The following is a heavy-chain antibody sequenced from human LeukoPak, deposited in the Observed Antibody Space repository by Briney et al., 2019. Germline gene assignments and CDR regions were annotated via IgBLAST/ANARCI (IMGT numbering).Heavy chain of an antibody. CDR2: ISYDGSNK. D-gene: IGHD3-3*01. Sequence: QAGGSLRLSCAASGFTFSSYAMHWVRQAPGKGLEWVAVISYDGSNKYYADSVKGRFTISRDNSKDTLYLQMNSLRAEDTAVYYCARDLEWLSSGYYYYGMDVWGQGTTVTVSS. CDR1: GFTFSSYA. CDR3: ARDLEWLSSGYYYYGMDV. J-gene: IGHJ6*02. V-gene: IGHV3-30-3*01.